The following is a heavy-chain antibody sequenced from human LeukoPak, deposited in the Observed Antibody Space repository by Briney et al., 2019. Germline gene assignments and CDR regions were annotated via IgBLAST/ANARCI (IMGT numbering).Heavy chain of an antibody. CDR2: ISGSGGST. Sequence: GGTLRLSCAASGFTFSSYGMSWVRQAPGKGLEWVSGISGSGGSTYYADSVKGRFTISRDNSKNTLYLQMNSLRAEDTAMYYCAKERGYNEASAPAYWGQGALVTVSS. J-gene: IGHJ4*02. D-gene: IGHD5-18*01. V-gene: IGHV3-23*01. CDR3: AKERGYNEASAPAY. CDR1: GFTFSSYG.